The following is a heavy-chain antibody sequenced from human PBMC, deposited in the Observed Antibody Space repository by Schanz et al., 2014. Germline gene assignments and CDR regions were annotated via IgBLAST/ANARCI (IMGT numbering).Heavy chain of an antibody. D-gene: IGHD3-10*01. V-gene: IGHV3-33*01. CDR2: IYYNGTNK. CDR1: GFAFNNYD. Sequence: QVQLAESGGGVVQPGRSLRLSCAASGFAFNNYDIHWVRQAPGKGLEWVALIYYNGTNKYYADSVKGRFTISRDNSKDTLYLQKSGLTPEDTAVYYCARRPIPIQGVPMDFWGQGTLVTVSS. J-gene: IGHJ4*02. CDR3: ARRPIPIQGVPMDF.